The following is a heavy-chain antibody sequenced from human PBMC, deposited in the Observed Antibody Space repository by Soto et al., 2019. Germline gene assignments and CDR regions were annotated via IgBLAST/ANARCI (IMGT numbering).Heavy chain of an antibody. CDR1: GDTFSSYA. CDR2: IIPIFGTA. D-gene: IGHD2-15*01. Sequence: SVKVSCKASGDTFSSYAISWVRQAPGQGLEWMGGIIPIFGTANYAQKFQGRVTITADESTSTAYMELSSLRSEDTAVYYCARVGCSGGSCYYGMDVWGQGTTVTVSS. CDR3: ARVGCSGGSCYYGMDV. J-gene: IGHJ6*02. V-gene: IGHV1-69*13.